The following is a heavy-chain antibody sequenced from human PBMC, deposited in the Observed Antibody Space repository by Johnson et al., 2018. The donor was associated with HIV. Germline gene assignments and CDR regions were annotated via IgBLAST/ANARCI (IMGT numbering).Heavy chain of an antibody. CDR1: GFTFSSYW. V-gene: IGHV3-7*01. CDR3: ARVKCSDYYDSSGYRFPDAFES. CDR2: IKQDGSEK. Sequence: VQLVESGGGLVQPGGSLRLSCAASGFTFSSYWMSWVRQAPGKGLEWVANIKQDGSEKYYVDSVKGRFTISRDNAKNSLYLQMNSLRAEDTAVYYCARVKCSDYYDSSGYRFPDAFESWGQGTMVTVSS. D-gene: IGHD3-22*01. J-gene: IGHJ3*02.